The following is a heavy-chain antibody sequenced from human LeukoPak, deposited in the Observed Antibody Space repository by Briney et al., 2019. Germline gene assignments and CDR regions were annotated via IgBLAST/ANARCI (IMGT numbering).Heavy chain of an antibody. V-gene: IGHV6-1*01. CDR3: ARGGVYSTSAVDY. J-gene: IGHJ4*02. CDR1: GDSVSRNTAG. D-gene: IGHD6-6*01. CDR2: TYYRSRWYS. Sequence: SQTLSLTCAISGDSVSRNTAGWNWIRQSPSRGLEWLGRTYYRSRWYSDFAPSLRNRITINPDTSKNQFSLQLNSVTPEDTAVYYCARGGVYSTSAVDYWGQGTLVTVSS.